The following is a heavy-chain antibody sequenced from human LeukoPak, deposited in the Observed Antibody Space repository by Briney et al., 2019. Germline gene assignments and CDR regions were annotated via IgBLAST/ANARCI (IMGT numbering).Heavy chain of an antibody. CDR2: SWHRGAT. CDR3: ARDKAGAMFD. Sequence: SGALSLTCAVSGASVSRSNWWSWVRRSPGKGLEWIGESWHRGATNYRPSLKRRVTILVDKSKNQFSLKLRSVAAADTAVYSCARDKAGAMFDWGQGTLVTVSS. J-gene: IGHJ4*02. D-gene: IGHD3-10*02. V-gene: IGHV4-4*02. CDR1: GASVSRSNW.